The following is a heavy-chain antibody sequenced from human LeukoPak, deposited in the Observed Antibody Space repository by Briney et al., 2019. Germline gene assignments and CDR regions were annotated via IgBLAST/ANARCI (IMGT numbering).Heavy chain of an antibody. Sequence: SETLSLTCAVYGGSFSGYYWSWIRQPPGKGLEWIGEINHSGSTNYNPSPKNRVTISVDTSKNQFSLKLSSVTAADTAVYYCARGPAGYSSGWFDYWGQGTLVTVSS. V-gene: IGHV4-34*01. CDR1: GGSFSGYY. CDR3: ARGPAGYSSGWFDY. D-gene: IGHD6-19*01. J-gene: IGHJ4*02. CDR2: INHSGST.